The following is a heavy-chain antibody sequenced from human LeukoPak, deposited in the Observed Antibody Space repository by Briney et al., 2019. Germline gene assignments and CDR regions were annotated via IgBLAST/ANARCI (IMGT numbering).Heavy chain of an antibody. CDR1: RFTFSTYW. CDR2: IKSKTDGGTT. V-gene: IGHV3-15*01. CDR3: TAWERTLGYYYYYMDV. Sequence: GGSLRLSCAASRFTFSTYWMHWVRQAPGKGLESVGRIKSKTDGGTTDYAAPVKGRFTISRDDSKNMLYLQMNSLKTEDTAVYYCTAWERTLGYYYYYMDVWGKGTTATVFS. J-gene: IGHJ6*03. D-gene: IGHD1-26*01.